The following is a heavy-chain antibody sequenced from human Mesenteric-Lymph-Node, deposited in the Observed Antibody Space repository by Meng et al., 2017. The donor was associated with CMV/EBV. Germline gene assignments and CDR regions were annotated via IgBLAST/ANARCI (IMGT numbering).Heavy chain of an antibody. J-gene: IGHJ6*02. D-gene: IGHD3-16*01. V-gene: IGHV4-59*02. Sequence: GSLSLTCTVSGASVNFYYWNWVRQPPGKKLEWIGYVYHNGNTKYTPSLQSRVTMSMDTAKNQFSLKLSSVTAADTAVYYCARHKSHYYYYGMDVWGQGTTVTVSS. CDR2: VYHNGNT. CDR1: GASVNFYY. CDR3: ARHKSHYYYYGMDV.